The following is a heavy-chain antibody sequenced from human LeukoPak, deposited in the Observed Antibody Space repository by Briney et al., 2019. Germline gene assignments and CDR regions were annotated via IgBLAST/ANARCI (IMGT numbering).Heavy chain of an antibody. CDR1: GGSFSGYY. CDR2: INHSGST. Sequence: PSETLSLTCAVYGGSFSGYYWSWIRQPPGKGLEWIGEINHSGSTNYNPSLKSRVTISVDTSKNQFSLKLSSVTAADTAVYYCARVLVVTATDHDAFDIWGQGTMVTVSS. J-gene: IGHJ3*02. D-gene: IGHD2-21*02. V-gene: IGHV4-34*01. CDR3: ARVLVVTATDHDAFDI.